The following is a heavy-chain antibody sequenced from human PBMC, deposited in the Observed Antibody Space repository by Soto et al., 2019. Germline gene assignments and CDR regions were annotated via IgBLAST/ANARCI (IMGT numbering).Heavy chain of an antibody. CDR2: INYSGTT. D-gene: IGHD3-10*01. J-gene: IGHJ5*02. CDR3: PTAWTFYGSGSSNWFDP. Sequence: SETLLLTCAVYGGCFSGYFWSWIFQSPGKGLQWIGEINYSGTTNYNPSSKTRLTIKIDTSKNQSSLTLSPVTAADTAVHHRPTAWTFYGSGSSNWFDPWGQETLLTVHS. V-gene: IGHV4-34*01. CDR1: GGCFSGYF.